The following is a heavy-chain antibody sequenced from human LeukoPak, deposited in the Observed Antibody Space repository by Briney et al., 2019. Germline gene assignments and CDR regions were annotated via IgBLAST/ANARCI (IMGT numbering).Heavy chain of an antibody. CDR2: INPNSGGT. Sequence: ASVKVSCKASGYTFTGYFMHWVRQTPGQGLEWMGWINPNSGGTNYAQKFQGRVTMTRDTSISTAYMELSRLRSDDTAVYYCARDAPSSSLDYWGQGTLVTVSS. CDR1: GYTFTGYF. CDR3: ARDAPSSSLDY. J-gene: IGHJ4*02. D-gene: IGHD6-6*01. V-gene: IGHV1-2*02.